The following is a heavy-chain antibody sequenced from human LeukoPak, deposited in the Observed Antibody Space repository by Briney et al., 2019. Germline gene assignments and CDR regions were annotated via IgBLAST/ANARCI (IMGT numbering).Heavy chain of an antibody. CDR3: ARATVTREGDYYYYYMDV. CDR1: GGTFSSYA. J-gene: IGHJ6*03. CDR2: IIPIFGTA. Sequence: SVKVSCKASGGTFSSYAISWVRQAPGQGLVWMGGIIPIFGTANYAQKFQGRVTITADKSTSTAYMELSSLRSEDTAVYYCARATVTREGDYYYYYMDVWGKGTTVTVSS. V-gene: IGHV1-69*06. D-gene: IGHD4-17*01.